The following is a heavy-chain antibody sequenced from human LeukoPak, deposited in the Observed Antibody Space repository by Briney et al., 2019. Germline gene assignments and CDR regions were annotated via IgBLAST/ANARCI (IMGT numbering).Heavy chain of an antibody. V-gene: IGHV3-64D*06. CDR2: ISANGGST. D-gene: IGHD6-13*01. J-gene: IGHJ4*02. CDR1: GFIISDYA. CDR3: VKDLYKGDSASWYFFHY. Sequence: GGSLRLSCSASGFIISDYAMHWVRQAPGKGLGYVSGISANGGSTYYADSVKGRFTISRDTSKNTLYLQMSSLRAEDTAIYYCVKDLYKGDSASWYFFHYWGQGTLVTVSS.